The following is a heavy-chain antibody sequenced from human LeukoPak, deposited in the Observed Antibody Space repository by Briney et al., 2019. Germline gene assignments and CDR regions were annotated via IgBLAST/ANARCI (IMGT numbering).Heavy chain of an antibody. Sequence: PSETLSLTCSVSGGYIVTSDHYWGWIRQPPGKGLEWIGSIYYTGGTSTNPFFKSRVTVSVDTSKNQFSLNLTSVTAADTAVYYCARERYYYGGKTWFDPWGQGTLVTVSS. CDR2: IYYTGGT. V-gene: IGHV4-39*07. CDR3: ARERYYYGGKTWFDP. J-gene: IGHJ5*02. D-gene: IGHD4-23*01. CDR1: GGYIVTSDHY.